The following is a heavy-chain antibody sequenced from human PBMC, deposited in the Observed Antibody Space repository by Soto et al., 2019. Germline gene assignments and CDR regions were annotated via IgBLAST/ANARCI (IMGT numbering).Heavy chain of an antibody. J-gene: IGHJ6*02. CDR3: AASQLLWFGELLNYYYGMDV. D-gene: IGHD3-10*01. CDR2: IVVGSGNT. Sequence: QMQLVQSGPEVKKPGTSVKVSCKASGFTFTSSAMQWVRQARGQRLEWIGWIVVGSGNTNYAQKFQERVTITRDMSTSTAYMELSSLRSEDTAVYYCAASQLLWFGELLNYYYGMDVWGQGTTVTVSS. V-gene: IGHV1-58*02. CDR1: GFTFTSSA.